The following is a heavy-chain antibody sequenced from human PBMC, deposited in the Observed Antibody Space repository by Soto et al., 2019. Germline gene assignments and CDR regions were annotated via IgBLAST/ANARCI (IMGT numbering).Heavy chain of an antibody. CDR2: ISGSGGST. D-gene: IGHD5-18*01. Sequence: GGSLRLSCAASGFTFSSYAMSWVRQAPGKGLEWVSAISGSGGSTYYADSVKGRFTISRDNSKNTLYLQMNSLRAEDTAVYYCAKVPGRLINSYASLGWFDPWGQGTLVTVSS. V-gene: IGHV3-23*01. CDR3: AKVPGRLINSYASLGWFDP. CDR1: GFTFSSYA. J-gene: IGHJ5*02.